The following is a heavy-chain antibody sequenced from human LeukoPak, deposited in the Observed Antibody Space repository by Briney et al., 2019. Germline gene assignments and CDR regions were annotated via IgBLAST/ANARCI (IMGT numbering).Heavy chain of an antibody. D-gene: IGHD6-19*01. J-gene: IGHJ4*02. Sequence: GGSLRLSCVVSGFSISSNYMSWVRQAPGKGLEWVSVIYSGGSTYYADSVKGRFTISRDNSKNTLYLQMNSLRAEDTAVYYCTTEDGVAVAVPFDYWGQGTLVTVSS. V-gene: IGHV3-53*01. CDR1: GFSISSNY. CDR3: TTEDGVAVAVPFDY. CDR2: IYSGGST.